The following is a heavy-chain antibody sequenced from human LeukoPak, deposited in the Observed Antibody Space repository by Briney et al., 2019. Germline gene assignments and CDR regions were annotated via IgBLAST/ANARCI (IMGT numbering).Heavy chain of an antibody. D-gene: IGHD5-24*01. J-gene: IGHJ4*02. CDR1: GFTFSSYS. Sequence: GGSLRLSCAASGFTFSSYSMNWVRQAPGKGLEWVSSISSSSSYIYYADSVKGRFTISRDNAKNSLYLRMNSLRAEGTAVYYCARSRDGYNFVYWGQGTLVTVSS. CDR3: ARSRDGYNFVY. V-gene: IGHV3-21*01. CDR2: ISSSSSYI.